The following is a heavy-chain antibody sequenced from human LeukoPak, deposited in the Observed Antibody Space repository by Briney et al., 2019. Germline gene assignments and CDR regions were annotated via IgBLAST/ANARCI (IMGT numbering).Heavy chain of an antibody. Sequence: HAGGSLRLSCSASGFTFSPFSMHWVRQAPGKGLEYVSAIGPNGAGTYYADSVKGRFTISRDNSKNTLYLQMNSLRTEDTAVYYCVNDHHSGVAFWGQGILVAVSS. V-gene: IGHV3-64D*08. CDR1: GFTFSPFS. CDR3: VNDHHSGVAF. D-gene: IGHD6-19*01. CDR2: IGPNGAGT. J-gene: IGHJ4*02.